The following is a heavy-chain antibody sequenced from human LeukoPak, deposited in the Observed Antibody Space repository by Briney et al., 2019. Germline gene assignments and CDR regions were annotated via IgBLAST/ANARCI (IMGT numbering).Heavy chain of an antibody. CDR1: GFTFSSYA. J-gene: IGHJ1*01. V-gene: IGHV3-23*01. CDR2: ISGSGGST. D-gene: IGHD6-13*01. CDR3: ARDSKYSSSWYGYFQH. Sequence: GGSLRLSCAASGFTFSSYAMSWVRQAPGKGLEWVSAISGSGGSTYYADSVKGRFTISRDNAKNSLYLQMNSLRAEDTAVYYCARDSKYSSSWYGYFQHWGQGTLVTVSS.